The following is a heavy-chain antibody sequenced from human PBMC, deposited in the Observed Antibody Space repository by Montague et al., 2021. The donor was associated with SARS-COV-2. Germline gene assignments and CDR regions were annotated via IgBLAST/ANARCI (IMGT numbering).Heavy chain of an antibody. CDR2: IYHSGST. V-gene: IGHV4-38-2*02. CDR3: ASSYDSTGHVGY. CDR1: GFSITTGYY. D-gene: IGHD3-22*01. Sequence: SETLSLTCTVSGFSITTGYYWGWIRQPPGKGLEWIGSIYHSGSTYYNPSLESRVTISVDTSKNQLSLKLSAVTAADTAVYYCASSYDSTGHVGYWGQGTLVTVSS. J-gene: IGHJ4*02.